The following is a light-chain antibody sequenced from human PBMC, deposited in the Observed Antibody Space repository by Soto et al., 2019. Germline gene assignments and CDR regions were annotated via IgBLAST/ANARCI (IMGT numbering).Light chain of an antibody. Sequence: DIQMTQSPSSLSASVGDRVTITCRASQSISSYLNWYQQKPGKAPKLPVYAASSLQSGVPSRFSGSGSGTEFTLTISGLLPEDFATYHCQQLNTLPFTFGQGTRLEIK. CDR3: QQLNTLPFT. J-gene: IGKJ5*01. CDR1: QSISSY. CDR2: AAS. V-gene: IGKV1-39*01.